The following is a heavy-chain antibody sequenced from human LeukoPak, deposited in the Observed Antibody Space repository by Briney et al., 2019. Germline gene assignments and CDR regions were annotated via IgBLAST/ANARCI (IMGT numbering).Heavy chain of an antibody. CDR1: GGSISSYY. CDR2: INHSGST. CDR3: ARTPTVGAKLGYFDY. V-gene: IGHV4-34*01. Sequence: SETLSLTCTVSGGSISSYYWSWIRQPPGKGLEWIGEINHSGSTNYNPSLKSRVTISVDTSKNQFSLKLSSVTAADTAVYYCARTPTVGAKLGYFDYWGQGTLVTVSS. J-gene: IGHJ4*02. D-gene: IGHD1-26*01.